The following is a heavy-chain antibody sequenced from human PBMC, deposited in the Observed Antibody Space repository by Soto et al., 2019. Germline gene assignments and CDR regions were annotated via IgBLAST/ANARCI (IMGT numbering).Heavy chain of an antibody. CDR1: GASITGSSY. CDR3: ARGMTPSCAPDWYYFAS. CDR2: FSLSGTT. D-gene: IGHD3-9*01. Sequence: SETLRVTYTVSGASITGSSYWSWIRQPAGKGLEWIGRFSLSGTTNYNPSLRSRVTMSADVSKNQFSLRLTSVTAADTALYYCARGMTPSCAPDWYYFASWGQGTLVTVSS. J-gene: IGHJ4*02. V-gene: IGHV4-4*07.